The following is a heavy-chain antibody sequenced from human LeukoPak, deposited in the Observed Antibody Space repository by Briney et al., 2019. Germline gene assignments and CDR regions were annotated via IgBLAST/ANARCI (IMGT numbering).Heavy chain of an antibody. V-gene: IGHV1-18*01. Sequence: ASVKVSCKASGYTFTSYGISWVRQAPGQGLERMGWISAYNGNTNYAQKLQGRVTMTTDTSTSTAYMELRSLRSDDTAVYYCARDQGNSSSWHSTSGYWGQGTLVAVSS. CDR2: ISAYNGNT. J-gene: IGHJ4*02. CDR1: GYTFTSYG. D-gene: IGHD6-13*01. CDR3: ARDQGNSSSWHSTSGY.